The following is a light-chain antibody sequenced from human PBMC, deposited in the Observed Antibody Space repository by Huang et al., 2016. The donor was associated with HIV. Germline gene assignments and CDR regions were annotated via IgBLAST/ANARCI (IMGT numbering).Light chain of an antibody. CDR1: QNITTY. J-gene: IGKJ1*01. V-gene: IGKV1-39*01. Sequence: DIQMTQFPSSLSASVGDRVTITCRASQNITTYINWYHQKPCRAPKLLIHTTSNLHSGVPSSFSGSGSGSTFRLTIASLHLDDLATYYCQQSFTSPPTFGQGTKVEV. CDR3: QQSFTSPPT. CDR2: TTS.